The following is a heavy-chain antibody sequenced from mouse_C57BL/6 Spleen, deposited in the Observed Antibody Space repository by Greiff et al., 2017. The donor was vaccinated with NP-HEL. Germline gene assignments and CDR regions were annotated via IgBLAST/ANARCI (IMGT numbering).Heavy chain of an antibody. Sequence: VQLKESGGGLVKPGGSLKLSCAASGFTFSSYAMSWVRQTPEKRLEWVATISDGGSYTYYPDNVKGRFTISRDNAKNNLYLQMSHLKSEDTAMYYCARIYDDYDEDYFDYWGQGTTLTVSS. CDR1: GFTFSSYA. J-gene: IGHJ2*01. CDR3: ARIYDDYDEDYFDY. CDR2: ISDGGSYT. V-gene: IGHV5-4*01. D-gene: IGHD2-4*01.